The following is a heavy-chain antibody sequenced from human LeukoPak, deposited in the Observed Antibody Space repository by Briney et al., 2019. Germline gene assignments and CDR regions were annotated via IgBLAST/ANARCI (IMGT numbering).Heavy chain of an antibody. CDR1: GGSISSYY. J-gene: IGHJ4*02. V-gene: IGHV4-59*01. D-gene: IGHD3-10*01. CDR2: IYYSGST. Sequence: SETLSLTCTVSGGSISSYYWSWIRQPPGKGLEWIGYIYYSGSTNYNPSLKSRVTISVDTSKNQFSLKLSSVTAADTAVYYSAASPYYGSGSYYEAPFDYWGQATLVTVSS. CDR3: AASPYYGSGSYYEAPFDY.